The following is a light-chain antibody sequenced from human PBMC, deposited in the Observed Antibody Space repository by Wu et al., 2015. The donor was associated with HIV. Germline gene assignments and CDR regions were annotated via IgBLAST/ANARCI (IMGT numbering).Light chain of an antibody. J-gene: IGKJ3*01. CDR2: GAS. CDR1: QSVSSN. CDR3: QEYGSSNT. V-gene: IGKV3-20*01. Sequence: DIVLTQSPATLSFSPGERATLSCRASQSVSSNLAWYQQKPGQAPRLLIYGASSRATGIPDRFSGSGSGTDFTLTISRLEPEDFAVYYCQEYGSSNTFGPGTKWISN.